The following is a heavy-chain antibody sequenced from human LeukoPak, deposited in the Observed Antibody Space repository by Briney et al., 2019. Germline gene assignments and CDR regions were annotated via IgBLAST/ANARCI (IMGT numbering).Heavy chain of an antibody. CDR3: AIAAAGTSWFGFSKYNWFDP. Sequence: GASVKVSCKASGYTFTGYYMHWVRQAPGQGLEWMGGIIPIFGTANYAQKFQGRVTITADKSTRTAYMELSSLRSEDTAVYYCAIAAAGTSWFGFSKYNWFDPWGQGTLVTVSS. V-gene: IGHV1-69*06. J-gene: IGHJ5*02. CDR2: IIPIFGTA. D-gene: IGHD6-13*01. CDR1: GYTFTGYY.